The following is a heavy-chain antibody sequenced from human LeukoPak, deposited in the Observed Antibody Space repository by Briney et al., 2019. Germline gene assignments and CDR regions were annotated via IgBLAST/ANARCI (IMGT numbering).Heavy chain of an antibody. J-gene: IGHJ6*02. V-gene: IGHV3-11*01. CDR2: ISSSGSTI. CDR3: ARDTDYGDYALVYYGMDV. D-gene: IGHD4-17*01. Sequence: GGSLRLSCAASGFTFSDYYMSWIRQAPGKGLEWVSYISSSGSTIYYANSVKGRFTISRDNAKSSLYLQMNSLRAEDTAVYYCARDTDYGDYALVYYGMDVWGQGTTVTVSS. CDR1: GFTFSDYY.